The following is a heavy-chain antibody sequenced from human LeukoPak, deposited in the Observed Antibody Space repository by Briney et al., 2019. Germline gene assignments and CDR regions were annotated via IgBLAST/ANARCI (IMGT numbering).Heavy chain of an antibody. CDR3: ARGIFAGVRGVLGY. Sequence: SETLSLTCTVSGGSISSSNDYWGWVRQPPGKGLEWIGEISHSGFTNYNLSLKTRVSMSIDTSKNQFYLNLTSVTAADTAVYYCARGIFAGVRGVLGYWGQGSLVTVSS. V-gene: IGHV4-39*07. CDR2: ISHSGFT. D-gene: IGHD3-10*01. CDR1: GGSISSSNDY. J-gene: IGHJ4*02.